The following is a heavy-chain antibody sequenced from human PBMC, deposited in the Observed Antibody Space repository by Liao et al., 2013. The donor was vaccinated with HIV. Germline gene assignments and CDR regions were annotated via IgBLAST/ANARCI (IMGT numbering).Heavy chain of an antibody. V-gene: IGHV4-59*12. J-gene: IGHJ4*02. Sequence: QLQLQESGPRLVKSSETLSLTCSVSGASMSGYYWSWIRQPPGKGLEWIGDISHSGNTNYSPSLKSRVRISIDTSKNQFSLKLSAVIAADTAVYYCARASRIAGVMIIRRYDTSGYYSDWGQGNLVTVSS. CDR3: ARASRIAGVMIIRRYDTSGYYSD. CDR2: ISHSGNT. D-gene: IGHD3-22*01. CDR1: GASMSGYY.